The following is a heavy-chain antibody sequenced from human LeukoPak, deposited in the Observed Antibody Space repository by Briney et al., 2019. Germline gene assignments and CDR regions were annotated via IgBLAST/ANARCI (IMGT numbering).Heavy chain of an antibody. CDR2: IYPNGGNP. D-gene: IGHD3-22*01. Sequence: ASVKVSCTASGYTFTSYDIKWVRQATGQGLEWMGWIYPNGGNPGNAQQFKGRATLTRTPSISTSHMELTSLTSEATAVYYCARGGSSSSGYYLADYYYYMDVWGKGTTVTVSS. CDR3: ARGGSSSSGYYLADYYYYMDV. J-gene: IGHJ6*03. V-gene: IGHV1-8*01. CDR1: GYTFTSYD.